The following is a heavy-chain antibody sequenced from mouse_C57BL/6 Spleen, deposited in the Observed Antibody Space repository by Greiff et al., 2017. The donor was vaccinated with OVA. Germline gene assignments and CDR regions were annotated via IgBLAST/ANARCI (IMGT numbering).Heavy chain of an antibody. CDR2: ISSGGDYI. J-gene: IGHJ3*01. CDR1: GFTFSSYA. D-gene: IGHD2-4*01. CDR3: TRDRGDYDGAWFAY. Sequence: EVQLQQSGAGLVKPGGSLKLSCAASGFTFSSYAMSWVRQTPEKRLEWVAYISSGGDYIYYADTVKGRFTISRDNARNTLYLQMSSLKSEDTAMYYCTRDRGDYDGAWFAYWGQGTLVTVSA. V-gene: IGHV5-9-1*02.